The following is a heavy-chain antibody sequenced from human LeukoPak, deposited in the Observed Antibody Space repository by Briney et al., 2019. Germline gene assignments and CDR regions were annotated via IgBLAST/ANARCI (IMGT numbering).Heavy chain of an antibody. V-gene: IGHV4-59*01. CDR3: ARELLRHDIVTGSYFDY. J-gene: IGHJ4*02. Sequence: SETLSLTCTVSGGSISSYYWSWIRQPPGKGLEWIGYIYYSGSTNYNPSLKSRVTISVDTSKNQFSLKLSSVTAADTAVYYCARELLRHDIVTGSYFDYWGQGTLVTVSS. D-gene: IGHD3-9*01. CDR1: GGSISSYY. CDR2: IYYSGST.